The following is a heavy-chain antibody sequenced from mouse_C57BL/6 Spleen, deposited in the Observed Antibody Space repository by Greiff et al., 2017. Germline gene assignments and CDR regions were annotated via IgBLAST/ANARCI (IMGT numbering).Heavy chain of an antibody. D-gene: IGHD3-2*02. J-gene: IGHJ2*01. CDR1: GYSITSGYY. V-gene: IGHV3-6*01. Sequence: LVESGPGLVKPSQSLSLTCSVTGYSITSGYYWNWIRQFPGNKLEWMGYISYDGSNNYNPSLKNRISITRDTSKNQFFLKLNSVTTEDTATYYCARLDSSGPTFDYWGQGTTLTVAS. CDR2: ISYDGSN. CDR3: ARLDSSGPTFDY.